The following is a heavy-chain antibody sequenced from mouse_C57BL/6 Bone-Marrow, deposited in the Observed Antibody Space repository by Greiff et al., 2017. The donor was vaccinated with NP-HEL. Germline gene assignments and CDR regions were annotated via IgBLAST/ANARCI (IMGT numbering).Heavy chain of an antibody. CDR1: GYTFTTYP. CDR2: FHPYNDDT. Sequence: VQLQQSGAELVKPGASVKMSCKASGYTFTTYPIEWMKQNHGKSLEWIGNFHPYNDDTKYNEKFKGKATLTVEKSSSTVYLELSRLTSDDSAVYYCAEINYGNYNAMDDWGKGTSVTVSS. V-gene: IGHV1-47*01. CDR3: AEINYGNYNAMDD. J-gene: IGHJ4*01. D-gene: IGHD2-1*01.